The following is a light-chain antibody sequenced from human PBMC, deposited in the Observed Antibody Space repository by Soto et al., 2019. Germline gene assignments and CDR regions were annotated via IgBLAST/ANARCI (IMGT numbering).Light chain of an antibody. V-gene: IGKV3-15*01. J-gene: IGKJ1*01. CDR2: AAS. Sequence: VVMTQSPATLSVSRGESATLSCRASQSANSDLAWYQQKFGQAPRLLIYAASTSATGIPARFSGSGSGTEFTLTISSLRSEDFADYYCQQYNTWPPWTFGQGTRVEI. CDR1: QSANSD. CDR3: QQYNTWPPWT.